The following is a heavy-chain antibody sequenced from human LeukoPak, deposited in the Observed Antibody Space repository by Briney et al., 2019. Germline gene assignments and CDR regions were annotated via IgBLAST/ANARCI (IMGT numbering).Heavy chain of an antibody. J-gene: IGHJ4*02. V-gene: IGHV3-53*01. Sequence: GASLRLSCAASGFSVSSNYMSWARHPARKGLEWVSAISCGGDITYSADSGKGRFTISRDNSKDTLFLQMHSLRPGDTAVYYCVREDTPATANYWGQGTLVTISS. CDR3: VREDTPATANY. CDR1: GFSVSSNY. CDR2: ISCGGDIT. D-gene: IGHD2-21*02.